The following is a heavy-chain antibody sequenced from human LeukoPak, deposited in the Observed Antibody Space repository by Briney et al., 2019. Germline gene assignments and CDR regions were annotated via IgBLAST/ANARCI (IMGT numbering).Heavy chain of an antibody. V-gene: IGHV1-2*02. CDR3: ARENHYAYYYYYMDV. D-gene: IGHD1-14*01. CDR2: INPNSGGT. J-gene: IGHJ6*03. CDR1: GYTFTGYY. Sequence: GASVKVSCKASGYTFTGYYMHWVRQAPGQGLEWMGWINPNSGGTNYAQKFQGRVTMTRDTSISTAYMELSRLRSDDTAVYYCARENHYAYYYYYMDVWGKGTTVTVSS.